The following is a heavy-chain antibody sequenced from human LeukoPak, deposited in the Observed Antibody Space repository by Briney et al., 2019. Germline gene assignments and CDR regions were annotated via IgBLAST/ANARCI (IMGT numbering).Heavy chain of an antibody. CDR1: GFTVSSSY. D-gene: IGHD3-22*01. V-gene: IGHV3-53*01. Sequence: GGSLRLSCAPSGFTVSSSYMSWVRQAPGKGLEWVSIIYSSGSTYYADSVKGRFTISRDNSKNTLFLQMNSLRAEDTAVYYCAKDPYYYDTSGYNGDYWGQGTLVTVSS. J-gene: IGHJ4*02. CDR3: AKDPYYYDTSGYNGDY. CDR2: IYSSGST.